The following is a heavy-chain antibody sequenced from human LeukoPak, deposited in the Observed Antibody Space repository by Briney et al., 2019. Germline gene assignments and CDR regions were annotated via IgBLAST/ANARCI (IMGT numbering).Heavy chain of an antibody. V-gene: IGHV4-34*01. D-gene: IGHD4-23*01. J-gene: IGHJ3*02. CDR2: INHSGST. CDR1: GGSFSGYY. CDR3: ARAGYYGGNSDAFDI. Sequence: SETLSLTCAVYGGSFSGYYWSWIRQPPGKGLEWIGEINHSGSTNYNPSLKSRVTTSVDTSKNQFSLKLSSVTAADTAVYYCARAGYYGGNSDAFDIWGQGTMVTVSS.